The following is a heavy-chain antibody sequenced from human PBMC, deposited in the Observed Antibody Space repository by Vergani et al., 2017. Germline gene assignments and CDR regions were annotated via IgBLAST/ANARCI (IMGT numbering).Heavy chain of an antibody. CDR2: ISSSSSYI. D-gene: IGHD2-15*01. CDR1: GFTFSSYS. Sequence: EVQLLESGGGLVQPGGSLRLSCAASGFTFSSYSMNWVRQAPGKGLEWVSSISSSSSYIYYADSVKGRFTISRDNAKNSLYLQMNSLRAEDTAVYYCARDRGSGGEVRFDPWGQGTLVTVSS. V-gene: IGHV3-21*01. J-gene: IGHJ5*02. CDR3: ARDRGSGGEVRFDP.